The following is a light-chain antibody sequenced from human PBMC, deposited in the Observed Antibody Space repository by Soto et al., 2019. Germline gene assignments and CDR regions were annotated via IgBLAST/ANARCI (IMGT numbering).Light chain of an antibody. CDR3: QHYNSYPWT. J-gene: IGKJ1*01. V-gene: IGKV1-5*01. CDR1: QTINNW. CDR2: HAS. Sequence: DIQMTQSPSTLSASIGDRVTITCRASQTINNWLAWYQQKPGKAPNLLIYHASNLETGVPSRFSGSAFGTEFTLTISSLQPDDFATYYXQHYNSYPWTFGQGTKVEIK.